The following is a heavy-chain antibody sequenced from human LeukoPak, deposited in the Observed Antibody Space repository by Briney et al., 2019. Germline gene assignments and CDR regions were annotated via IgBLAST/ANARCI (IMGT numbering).Heavy chain of an antibody. J-gene: IGHJ4*02. D-gene: IGHD3-10*01. Sequence: GRSLRLSPAPSVLTSRSYGMHWVRRAPGTGLEWVAFIRYDGSNKYYADSVKGRFTISRDNSKNTLYLQMNSLRAEETAVYYCAKGYYGLGYFDYWGQGTLVTVSS. CDR3: AKGYYGLGYFDY. CDR2: IRYDGSNK. V-gene: IGHV3-30*02. CDR1: VLTSRSYG.